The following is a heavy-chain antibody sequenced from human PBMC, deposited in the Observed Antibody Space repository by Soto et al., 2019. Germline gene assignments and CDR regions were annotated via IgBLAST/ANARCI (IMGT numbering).Heavy chain of an antibody. CDR2: ISGSGGST. Sequence: GGSLRLSCAASGFTFSSYAMSWVRQAQGKGVEWVSAISGSGGSTYYADSVKGRFTISRDNSKNTLYLQMNSLRAEDTAVYYCAKDPGGGSGYWGQGTLVTVSS. CDR1: GFTFSSYA. CDR3: AKDPGGGSGY. J-gene: IGHJ4*02. D-gene: IGHD6-19*01. V-gene: IGHV3-23*01.